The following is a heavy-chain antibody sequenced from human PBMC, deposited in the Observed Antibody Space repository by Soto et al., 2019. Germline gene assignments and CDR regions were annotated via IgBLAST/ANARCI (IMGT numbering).Heavy chain of an antibody. J-gene: IGHJ6*02. Sequence: SVKVSCKASGYTFTGYYMHWVRQAPGQGLEWMGWINPNSGGTNYAQKFQGWVTMTRDTSISTAYMELSRLRSDDTAVYYCARDRLRYYGLLLTPTTYFDTDVWAQGTTVTGSS. CDR3: ARDRLRYYGLLLTPTTYFDTDV. CDR1: GYTFTGYY. V-gene: IGHV1-2*04. CDR2: INPNSGGT. D-gene: IGHD3-10*01.